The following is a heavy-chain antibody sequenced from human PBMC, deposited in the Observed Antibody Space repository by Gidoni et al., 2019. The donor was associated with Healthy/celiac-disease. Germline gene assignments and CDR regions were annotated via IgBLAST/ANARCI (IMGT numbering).Heavy chain of an antibody. V-gene: IGHV3-23*01. CDR3: ARRLYGDYGYWFDT. D-gene: IGHD4-17*01. Sequence: EVQLLESGGGLVQPGGSLRLSCAASGFTFRNYGMSWVRQAPGKGPEWVSGISDGGANTYYADSVRGRFTISRDNSQNTLDLQMNSLRVEDTAVYYCARRLYGDYGYWFDTWGQGSLVTVSS. J-gene: IGHJ5*02. CDR2: ISDGGANT. CDR1: GFTFRNYG.